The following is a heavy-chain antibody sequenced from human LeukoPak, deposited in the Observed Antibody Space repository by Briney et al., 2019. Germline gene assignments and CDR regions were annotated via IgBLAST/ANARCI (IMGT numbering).Heavy chain of an antibody. CDR2: INPNSGGT. V-gene: IGHV1-2*02. CDR3: ARDTRYWNEYYFDY. J-gene: IGHJ4*02. D-gene: IGHD1-1*01. Sequence: ASVKVSCKASGYTFTGYHMHWVRQAPGQGLEWMGWINPNSGGTNYAQKFQGRVTMTRDTSISTAYMELSRLRSDDTAVYYCARDTRYWNEYYFDYWGQGTLVTVSS. CDR1: GYTFTGYH.